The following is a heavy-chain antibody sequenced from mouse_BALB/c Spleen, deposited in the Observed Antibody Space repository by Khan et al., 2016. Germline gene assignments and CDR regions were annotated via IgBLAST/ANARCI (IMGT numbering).Heavy chain of an antibody. CDR1: GYSITRGYS. J-gene: IGHJ2*01. V-gene: IGHV3-6*02. D-gene: IGHD1-1*01. CDR2: ITYEGSH. CDR3: ARDYYGSSYFDF. Sequence: EVQLQESGPGLVKPSQSLSLTCSFTGYSITRGYSWNWIRQFPGNKLEWMGYITYEGSHNYSPSFKDRISITHDTSKNQFFLKLNSVTTEDAATYYCARDYYGSSYFDFWGQGTTLTVSS.